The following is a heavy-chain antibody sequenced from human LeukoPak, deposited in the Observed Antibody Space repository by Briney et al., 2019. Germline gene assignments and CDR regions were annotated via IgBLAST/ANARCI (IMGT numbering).Heavy chain of an antibody. D-gene: IGHD3-10*01. CDR3: AKGELWFGELSVAFDI. V-gene: IGHV3-53*01. CDR1: GFTVSSNY. J-gene: IGHJ3*02. Sequence: PGGSLRLSCAASGFTVSSNYMSWVRQAPGKGLEWVSVIYSGGSTYYADSVKGRFTISRDNSKNTLYLQMNSLRAEDTAVYYCAKGELWFGELSVAFDIWGQGTMVTVSS. CDR2: IYSGGST.